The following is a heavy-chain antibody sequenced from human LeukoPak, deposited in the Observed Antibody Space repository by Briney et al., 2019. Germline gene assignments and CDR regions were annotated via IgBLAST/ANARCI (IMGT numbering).Heavy chain of an antibody. V-gene: IGHV4-59*11. CDR1: GGSISSHY. J-gene: IGHJ6*03. D-gene: IGHD6-6*01. Sequence: SETLSLTCTVSGGSISSHYWSWIRQPPGKGLEWIGYIYYSGSTNYNPSLKSRVTISVDTSKNQFSLKLSSVTAADTAVYYCARGEYSSSETYYYYYYMDVRGKGTTVTVSS. CDR3: ARGEYSSSETYYYYYYMDV. CDR2: IYYSGST.